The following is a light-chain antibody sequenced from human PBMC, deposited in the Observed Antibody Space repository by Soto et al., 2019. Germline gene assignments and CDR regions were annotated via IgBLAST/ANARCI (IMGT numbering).Light chain of an antibody. Sequence: EIVLTQSPGTLSLSPGERATLSCRASQSVSSSYLAWYQQKPGQAPRLLIYGASSRATGLPDRFCGSGSGTDFTLTISRLEPEDFAVYYCQQYGSSPSITFGQGTRLEIK. CDR2: GAS. CDR1: QSVSSSY. V-gene: IGKV3-20*01. J-gene: IGKJ5*01. CDR3: QQYGSSPSIT.